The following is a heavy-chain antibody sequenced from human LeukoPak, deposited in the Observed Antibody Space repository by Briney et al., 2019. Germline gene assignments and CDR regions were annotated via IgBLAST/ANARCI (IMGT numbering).Heavy chain of an antibody. CDR2: IYYSGST. CDR1: GGSISSSSYY. Sequence: PSETLSLTCTVSGGSISSSSYYWGWIRQPPGKGLEWIGRIYYSGSTYYNPSLKSRVTISVDTSKNQFSLKLSSVTAADTAVYYCARHHTINNWFDPWGQGTLVTVSS. CDR3: ARHHTINNWFDP. D-gene: IGHD3-9*01. J-gene: IGHJ5*02. V-gene: IGHV4-39*01.